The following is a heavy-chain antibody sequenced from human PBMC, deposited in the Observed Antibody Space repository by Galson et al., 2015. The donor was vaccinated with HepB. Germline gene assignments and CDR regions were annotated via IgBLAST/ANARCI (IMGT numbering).Heavy chain of an antibody. Sequence: LSLTCTVSGGSISSYYWSWIRQPPGKGLEWIGYIYYSGGTNYNPSLKSRVTISVDTSKNQFSLKLSSVTAADTAVYYCARAQKGGWYESGGYYFDYWGQGTLVTVSS. CDR2: IYYSGGT. V-gene: IGHV4-59*01. D-gene: IGHD6-19*01. J-gene: IGHJ4*02. CDR3: ARAQKGGWYESGGYYFDY. CDR1: GGSISSYY.